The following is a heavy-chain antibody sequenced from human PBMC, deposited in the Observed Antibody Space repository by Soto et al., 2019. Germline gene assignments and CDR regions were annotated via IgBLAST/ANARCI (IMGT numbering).Heavy chain of an antibody. Sequence: QLQLQESGPGLVKPSETLSLTCTVSGGSISSSSYFWVWIRQPTGKGLEWIGSIYYSGSTYYNPSRKSRVAISVDTSKNQFSLKLSSVTAADTAVYYCARHDDYSSSWYPKYFDYWGQGTLVTVSS. CDR3: ARHDDYSSSWYPKYFDY. V-gene: IGHV4-39*01. J-gene: IGHJ4*02. D-gene: IGHD6-13*01. CDR1: GGSISSSSYF. CDR2: IYYSGST.